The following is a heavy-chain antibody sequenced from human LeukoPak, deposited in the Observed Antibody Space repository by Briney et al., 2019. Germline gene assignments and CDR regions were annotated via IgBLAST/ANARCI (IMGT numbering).Heavy chain of an antibody. CDR1: GGTFSSYA. J-gene: IGHJ3*02. CDR2: MNPNSGNT. CDR3: ARVLRGSTSYDAFDI. V-gene: IGHV1-8*03. Sequence: ASVKVSCKASGGTFSSYAINWVRQATGQGLEWMGWMNPNSGNTGYAQKFQGSVTITRNTSISTAYMELSSLRSEDTAVYYCARVLRGSTSYDAFDIWGQGTMVTVSS. D-gene: IGHD2-2*01.